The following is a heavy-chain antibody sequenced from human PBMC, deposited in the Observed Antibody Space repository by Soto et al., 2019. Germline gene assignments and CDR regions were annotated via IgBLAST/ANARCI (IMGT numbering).Heavy chain of an antibody. CDR3: ARLGYCSSTSCYGYYYYYMDV. CDR2: IYYSGST. V-gene: IGHV4-59*08. J-gene: IGHJ6*03. Sequence: QVQLQESGPGLVKPSETLSLTCTVSGGSISSYYWSWIRQPPGKGLEWIGYIYYSGSTNYNPSLKSRVTISVDTSKNQFSLKLSSVTAADTAVYYCARLGYCSSTSCYGYYYYYMDVWGKGTTVTVSS. D-gene: IGHD2-2*01. CDR1: GGSISSYY.